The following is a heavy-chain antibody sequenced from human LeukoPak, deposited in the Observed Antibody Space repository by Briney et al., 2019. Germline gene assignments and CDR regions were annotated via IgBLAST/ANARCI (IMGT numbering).Heavy chain of an antibody. CDR1: GGSISSSNW. CDR2: IYYSGST. Sequence: SETLSLTCAVAGGSISSSNWWTWVRLTPEKGLEWIESIYYSGSTYYNPSLKSRVTISVDTSKNQFSLKLSSVTAADTAVYYCARDPGGYFDYWGQGTLVTVSS. V-gene: IGHV4-4*02. D-gene: IGHD2-15*01. CDR3: ARDPGGYFDY. J-gene: IGHJ4*02.